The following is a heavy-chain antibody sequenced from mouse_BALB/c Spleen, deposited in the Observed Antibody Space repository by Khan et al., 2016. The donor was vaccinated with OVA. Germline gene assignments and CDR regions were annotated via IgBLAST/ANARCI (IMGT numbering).Heavy chain of an antibody. J-gene: IGHJ3*01. CDR3: ARHNYGPFAY. CDR2: ISSSGDYI. Sequence: EVELVESGGDLVRPGGSLKLPCSASGFTFSTYAMSWVRQTPEKRLEWVATISSSGDYIYYPDSVKGRFTISRDTAKNTLYLQMSSLRSEDTAMYYCARHNYGPFAYWGQGTLVTVSA. V-gene: IGHV5-9-3*01. CDR1: GFTFSTYA. D-gene: IGHD1-1*01.